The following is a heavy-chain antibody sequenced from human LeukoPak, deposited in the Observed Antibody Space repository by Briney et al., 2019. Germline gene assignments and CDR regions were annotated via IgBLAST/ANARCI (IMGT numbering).Heavy chain of an antibody. J-gene: IGHJ5*02. D-gene: IGHD2-8*02. CDR3: ARAPGPFGWFDP. CDR1: GYIFTGYY. Sequence: GASVKVSCKASGYIFTGYYMHWVRRAPGQGLEWMGWINPNSGGTNYAQKFQGRVTMTRDTSISTAYMELSRLRSDDTAVYYCARAPGPFGWFDPWGQGTLVTVSS. V-gene: IGHV1-2*02. CDR2: INPNSGGT.